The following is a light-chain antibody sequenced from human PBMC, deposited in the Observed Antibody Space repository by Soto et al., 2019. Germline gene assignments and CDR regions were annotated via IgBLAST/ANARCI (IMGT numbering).Light chain of an antibody. CDR2: GAS. V-gene: IGKV3-20*01. J-gene: IGKJ5*01. CDR1: ESVTSSP. Sequence: EIVLTQSPDTLSLSPGERATLSCMASESVTSSPLAWYQQKRGQAPRLLIYGASSRATDIPDRFSGSGSGTDFTLTISRLEPEDFAVYYCQHYGSSSNTFGQGTRLEI. CDR3: QHYGSSSNT.